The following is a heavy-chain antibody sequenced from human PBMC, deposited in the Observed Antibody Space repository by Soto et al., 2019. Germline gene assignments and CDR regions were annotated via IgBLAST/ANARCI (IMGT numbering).Heavy chain of an antibody. J-gene: IGHJ4*02. CDR2: ISVSSSYI. CDR3: ARDGATMVRGVIVRIDY. Sequence: EVQLVESGGGLVKPGGSLRLSCAASGFTFSSYSMNWVRQAPGKGLEWVSSISVSSSYIYYADSVKGRFSISRDNARNSLYLQMNSLRAEDTAVYYCARDGATMVRGVIVRIDYWGPGTLVTVSS. D-gene: IGHD3-10*01. CDR1: GFTFSSYS. V-gene: IGHV3-21*02.